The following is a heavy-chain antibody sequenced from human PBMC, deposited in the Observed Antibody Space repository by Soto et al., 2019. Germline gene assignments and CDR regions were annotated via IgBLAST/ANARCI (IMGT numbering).Heavy chain of an antibody. CDR3: ARVPRCHNWNDVENYYYYYMDV. Sequence: QVQLVQSGAEVKKPGASVKVSCKASGYTFTSYGISWVRQAPGQGLEWMGWISAYNGNTNYAQKLQGRVTMTTDTSTSTAYMELRSLRSDDTAVYYCARVPRCHNWNDVENYYYYYMDVWGKGTTVTVSS. CDR2: ISAYNGNT. CDR1: GYTFTSYG. V-gene: IGHV1-18*01. D-gene: IGHD1-1*01. J-gene: IGHJ6*03.